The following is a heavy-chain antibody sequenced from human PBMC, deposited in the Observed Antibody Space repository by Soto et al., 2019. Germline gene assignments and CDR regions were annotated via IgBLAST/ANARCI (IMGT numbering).Heavy chain of an antibody. CDR3: ARGGCSSTSCYGGRVFDL. J-gene: IGHJ5*02. CDR1: GFTFSSYD. CDR2: IGTAGDT. D-gene: IGHD2-2*01. V-gene: IGHV3-13*04. Sequence: GGSLRLSCAASGFTFSSYDMHWVRQATGKGLEWVSAIGTAGDTYYPGSVKGRFTISRENAKNSLYLQMNSLRAGDTAVYYCARGGCSSTSCYGGRVFDLWGQRSLVTVSS.